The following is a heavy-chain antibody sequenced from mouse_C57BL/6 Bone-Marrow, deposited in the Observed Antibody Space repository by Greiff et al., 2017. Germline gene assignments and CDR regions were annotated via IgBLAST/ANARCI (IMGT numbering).Heavy chain of an antibody. J-gene: IGHJ1*03. D-gene: IGHD1-1*01. CDR1: GFTFSSYA. CDR3: ARDPSYYGSSHWYFDV. Sequence: EVKLMESGGGLVKPGGSLKLSCAASGFTFSSYAMSWVRQTPEKRLEWVATISDGGSYTYYPDNVKGRFTISRDNAKNNLYLQMSHLKSEDTAMYYCARDPSYYGSSHWYFDVWGTGTTVTVSS. V-gene: IGHV5-4*01. CDR2: ISDGGSYT.